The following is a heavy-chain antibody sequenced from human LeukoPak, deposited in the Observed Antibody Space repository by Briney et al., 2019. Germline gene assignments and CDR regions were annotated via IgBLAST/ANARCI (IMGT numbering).Heavy chain of an antibody. J-gene: IGHJ3*02. V-gene: IGHV4-61*02. D-gene: IGHD2-2*01. CDR1: GGSISSGSYY. Sequence: SETLSLTCTVSGGSISSGSYYWSWIRQPAGKGLEWIGRIYTSGSTNYNPSLKSRVTISVDTTKNQFSLKLSSVTAADTAVYYCARDHNRVVPAAIGAFDIWGQGTMVTVSS. CDR3: ARDHNRVVPAAIGAFDI. CDR2: IYTSGST.